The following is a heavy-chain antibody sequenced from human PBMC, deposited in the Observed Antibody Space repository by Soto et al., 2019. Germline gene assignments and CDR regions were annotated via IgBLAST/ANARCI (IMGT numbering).Heavy chain of an antibody. D-gene: IGHD3-3*01. J-gene: IGHJ4*02. CDR1: GFSFGGYA. V-gene: IGHV3-23*01. CDR3: AKGVDFGVGYLEY. Sequence: EVQLSESGGGLVQPGGSLRLSCAASGFSFGGYAVTWVRQAPGKGLEWVSSISGSGSSTYYADSVKGRFTISRDNSKKTLYLQMESLTAGDTAVYYCAKGVDFGVGYLEYWGQGTLVTVSS. CDR2: ISGSGSST.